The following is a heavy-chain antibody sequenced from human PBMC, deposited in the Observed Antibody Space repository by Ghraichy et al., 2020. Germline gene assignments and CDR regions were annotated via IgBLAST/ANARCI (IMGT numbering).Heavy chain of an antibody. Sequence: SETLSLTCSVSGDSLSSGYWNWIRQPPGGRLEWIGYIYNSGSTNYNPSLKSRVTISLDTSRRQFSLQLISVTAADTAVYYCARGSAAVPTSWGQGRLVIVPS. CDR2: IYNSGST. D-gene: IGHD6-19*01. V-gene: IGHV4-59*01. J-gene: IGHJ5*02. CDR1: GDSLSSGY. CDR3: ARGSAAVPTS.